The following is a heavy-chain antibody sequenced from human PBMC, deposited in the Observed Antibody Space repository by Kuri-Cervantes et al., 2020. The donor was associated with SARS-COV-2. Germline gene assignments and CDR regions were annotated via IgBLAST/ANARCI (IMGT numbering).Heavy chain of an antibody. CDR1: GFTLTGLS. J-gene: IGHJ5*02. V-gene: IGHV1-24*01. D-gene: IGHD4-17*01. CDR3: AAITYGYWFDP. CDR2: SDPEDGKI. Sequence: ASVKVSCKVSGFTLTGLSIHWVRQVPGKGPEWMGGSDPEDGKIIYAQKFQGRVTMTEDLSTDTAYMTVSSLRSDDTAVYYCAAITYGYWFDPWGQGSRVTVSS.